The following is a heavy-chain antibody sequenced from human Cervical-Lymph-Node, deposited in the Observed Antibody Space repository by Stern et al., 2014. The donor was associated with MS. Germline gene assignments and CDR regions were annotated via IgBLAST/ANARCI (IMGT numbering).Heavy chain of an antibody. CDR2: ITWNSGGK. Sequence: EVQLEESGGGSVQPGRSLRLSCVASGFNIDDCAMHWVRQTPGKGLEWVSGITWNSGGKGYADSVKGRFTISRDNAKNSLYLQMNSLRTEDTALYYCAKKGVWDYQAFDIWGQGTMVTVSS. CDR3: AKKGVWDYQAFDI. D-gene: IGHD5/OR15-5a*01. V-gene: IGHV3-9*01. CDR1: GFNIDDCA. J-gene: IGHJ3*02.